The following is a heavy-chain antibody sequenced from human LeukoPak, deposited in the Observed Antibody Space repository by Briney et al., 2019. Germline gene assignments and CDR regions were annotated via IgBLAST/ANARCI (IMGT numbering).Heavy chain of an antibody. CDR3: ARGLYYYDSSGYYYEGVFDY. D-gene: IGHD3-22*01. CDR2: MNPNSGNT. V-gene: IGHV1-8*01. Sequence: ASVKVSCKASGYTFTSYDINWVRQATGQGLEWMGWMNPNSGNTGYAQEFQGRVTMTRNTSISTAYMELSSLRSEDTAVYYCARGLYYYDSSGYYYEGVFDYWGQGTLVTVSS. CDR1: GYTFTSYD. J-gene: IGHJ4*02.